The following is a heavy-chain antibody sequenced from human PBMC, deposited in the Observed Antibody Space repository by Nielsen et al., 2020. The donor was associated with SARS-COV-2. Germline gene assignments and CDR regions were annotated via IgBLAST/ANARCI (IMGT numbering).Heavy chain of an antibody. D-gene: IGHD3-22*01. CDR1: GGTFSSYA. CDR2: IIPIFGTA. Sequence: SVKVSCKASGGTFSSYAISWVRQAPGQGLEWMGGIIPIFGTANYAQKFQGRVTITADESTSTAYMELSSLRSEDTAVYYCAIHYYDSSGLTLDYWGQGTLVTVSS. CDR3: AIHYYDSSGLTLDY. V-gene: IGHV1-69*13. J-gene: IGHJ4*02.